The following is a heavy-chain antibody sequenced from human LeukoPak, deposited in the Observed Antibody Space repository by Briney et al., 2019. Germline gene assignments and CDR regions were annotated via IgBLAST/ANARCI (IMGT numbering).Heavy chain of an antibody. V-gene: IGHV3-48*04. CDR3: GRYDPSAIDY. CDR2: ISSSGRTI. CDR1: GFTFSTYN. Sequence: GGSLRLSCSASGFTFSTYNMNWVRQAPGKGLEWVSYISSSGRTIYYADSVKGRFTISRDNAKSSLYLQMNSLRAEDTAVYYCGRYDPSAIDYWGQGTLVTVSS. J-gene: IGHJ4*02. D-gene: IGHD5-18*01.